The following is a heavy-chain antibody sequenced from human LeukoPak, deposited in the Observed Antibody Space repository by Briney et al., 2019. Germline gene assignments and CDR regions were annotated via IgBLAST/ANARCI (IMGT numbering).Heavy chain of an antibody. CDR1: GASVSSSH. D-gene: IGHD2/OR15-2a*01. Sequence: SETLSLTCTVSGASVSSSHWNWLRQSPGKGLEWIANVDYNGSTKYNPSLRGRGTMSLDTSKNQFYLKLESVTAADTARYYCARGFYEPFDHWGQGTLVTVSS. J-gene: IGHJ5*02. V-gene: IGHV4-59*02. CDR2: VDYNGST. CDR3: ARGFYEPFDH.